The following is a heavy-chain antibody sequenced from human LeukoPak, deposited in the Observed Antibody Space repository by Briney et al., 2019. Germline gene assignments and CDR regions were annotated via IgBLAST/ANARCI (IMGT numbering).Heavy chain of an antibody. Sequence: SETLSLTCAVSGGSISSSKWWSWVRQPPGKVLEWIGEIYHSGSTNYNPSLKSRVTISVDKSKDQFSLKLTSVTAADTAVYYCARGDSSGYPDYWGQGSLVTVSS. CDR1: GGSISSSKW. V-gene: IGHV4-4*02. CDR2: IYHSGST. CDR3: ARGDSSGYPDY. J-gene: IGHJ4*02. D-gene: IGHD3-22*01.